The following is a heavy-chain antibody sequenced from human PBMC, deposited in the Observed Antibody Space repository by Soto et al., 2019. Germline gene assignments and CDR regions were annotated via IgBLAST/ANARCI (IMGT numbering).Heavy chain of an antibody. Sequence: GGSLRLSCAASGFTFSSYSMNWVRQAPGKGLEWVSPISSSSSCICYADSVKGRFTISRDNARNTLYLQMNSLRAEDTAVYYCVRTSLVVAAATREDYWGQGTLVTVSS. CDR3: VRTSLVVAAATREDY. CDR2: ISSSSSCI. J-gene: IGHJ4*02. V-gene: IGHV3-21*01. CDR1: GFTFSSYS. D-gene: IGHD2-15*01.